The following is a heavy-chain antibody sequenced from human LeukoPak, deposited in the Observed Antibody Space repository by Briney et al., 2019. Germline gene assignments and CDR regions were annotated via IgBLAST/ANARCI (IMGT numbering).Heavy chain of an antibody. J-gene: IGHJ3*02. CDR2: IDYSGGST. V-gene: IGHV3-23*01. CDR1: GFTLSSYE. CDR3: AKDLAEPYYYDSSGLGAFDI. D-gene: IGHD3-22*01. Sequence: GGSLRLSCTASGFTLSSYEMSWIRQAPGKGLEWVSSIDYSGGSTYYADSVKGRFTISRDNSKNTLYLQMNSLRAEDTAVYYCAKDLAEPYYYDSSGLGAFDIWGQGTMVTVSS.